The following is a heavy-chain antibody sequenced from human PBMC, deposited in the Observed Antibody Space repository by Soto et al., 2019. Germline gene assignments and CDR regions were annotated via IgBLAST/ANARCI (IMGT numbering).Heavy chain of an antibody. D-gene: IGHD2-2*01. Sequence: EVQLVESGGGLVQPGGSLRLSCAASGFTFSSYSMNWVRQAPGKGLEWVSYISSSSSTIYYADSVKGRFTISRDNAKNSLYLQMNSLRAEDTAVYYCAREDCSSTSCLNWFDPWGQGTLVTVSS. V-gene: IGHV3-48*01. J-gene: IGHJ5*02. CDR3: AREDCSSTSCLNWFDP. CDR2: ISSSSSTI. CDR1: GFTFSSYS.